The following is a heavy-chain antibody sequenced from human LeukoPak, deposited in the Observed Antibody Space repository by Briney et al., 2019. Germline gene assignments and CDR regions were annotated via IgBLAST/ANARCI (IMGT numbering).Heavy chain of an antibody. CDR2: ISSSSTFI. J-gene: IGHJ4*02. CDR3: AKRGKMGDVVVAASNY. CDR1: GFTFSNYI. V-gene: IGHV3-21*04. D-gene: IGHD2-15*01. Sequence: GGSLRLSCAASGFTFSNYIMNWVRQAPGKGLEWVSSISSSSTFIYYADSVKGRFTISRDNSKNTLYLQMNSLRAEDTAVYYCAKRGKMGDVVVAASNYWGQGTLVTVSS.